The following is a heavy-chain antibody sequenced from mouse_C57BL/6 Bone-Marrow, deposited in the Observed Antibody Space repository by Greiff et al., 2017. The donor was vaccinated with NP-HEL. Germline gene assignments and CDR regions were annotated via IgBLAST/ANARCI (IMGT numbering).Heavy chain of an antibody. J-gene: IGHJ1*03. CDR1: GFTFTDYY. Sequence: EVQLVESGGGLVQPGGSLSLSCAASGFTFTDYYMSWVRQPPGKALEWLGFIRNKANGYTTEYSASVKGRFTISRDNSQSILYLQMNALRAEDSATYYCARSLLMTTVVYWYFDVWGTGTTVTVS. CDR3: ARSLLMTTVVYWYFDV. V-gene: IGHV7-3*01. CDR2: IRNKANGYTT. D-gene: IGHD1-1*01.